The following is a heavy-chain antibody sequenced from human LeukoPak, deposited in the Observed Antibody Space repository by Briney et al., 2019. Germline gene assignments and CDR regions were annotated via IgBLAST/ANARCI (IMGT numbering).Heavy chain of an antibody. V-gene: IGHV3-53*01. CDR1: GFTFSSYS. CDR2: IYSGGST. CDR3: ARGSSGLSMDV. Sequence: GGSLRLSCAASGFTFSSYSMNWVRQAPGKGLEWVSVIYSGGSTHYADSVMGRFTISRDNSKNTVYLQMNSLRVEDTAVYYCARGSSGLSMDVWGKGTTVTVSS. D-gene: IGHD1-1*01. J-gene: IGHJ6*03.